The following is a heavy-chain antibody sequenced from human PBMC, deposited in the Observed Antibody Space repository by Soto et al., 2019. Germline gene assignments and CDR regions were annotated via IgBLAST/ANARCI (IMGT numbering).Heavy chain of an antibody. CDR1: GYTFTSYD. CDR3: ARERAVAGFDY. D-gene: IGHD6-19*01. V-gene: IGHV1-8*01. CDR2: MNPNTGNT. J-gene: IGHJ4*02. Sequence: QVQLVQSGAEVKKPGASVKVSCKASGYTFTSYDINWVRQATGQGLEWMGWMNPNTGNTGYAQNLQGRVTMTRNTSIPTAYMELSSLRSEDTAVYYCARERAVAGFDYWGQGTLVTVSS.